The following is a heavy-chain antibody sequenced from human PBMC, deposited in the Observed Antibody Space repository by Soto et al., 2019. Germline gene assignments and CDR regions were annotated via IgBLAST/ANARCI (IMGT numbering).Heavy chain of an antibody. D-gene: IGHD6-13*01. Sequence: EVQLLESGGGLVQPGGSLRLSCAASGFTFSSYAMSWVRQAPGKGLEWVSGISGSGGRTYYADSVKGRFTISRDNSKNTLYLQMNSLRAEDTAVYYCARVGPQEAAGTFYYYGMDVWGQGTTVTVSS. CDR1: GFTFSSYA. J-gene: IGHJ6*02. CDR2: ISGSGGRT. CDR3: ARVGPQEAAGTFYYYGMDV. V-gene: IGHV3-23*01.